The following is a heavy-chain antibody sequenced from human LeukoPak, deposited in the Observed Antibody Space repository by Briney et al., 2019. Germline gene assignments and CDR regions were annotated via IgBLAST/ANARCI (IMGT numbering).Heavy chain of an antibody. CDR2: MNPNSGNT. Sequence: ASVKVSCKASGGTFSSYAINWVRQATGQGLEWMGWMNPNSGNTGYAQKFQGRVTMTRNTSISTAYMELSSLRSEDTAVYYCARGPYYYGSGSPTTDYWGEGSLVTVSS. V-gene: IGHV1-8*02. J-gene: IGHJ4*02. CDR3: ARGPYYYGSGSPTTDY. CDR1: GGTFSSYA. D-gene: IGHD3-10*01.